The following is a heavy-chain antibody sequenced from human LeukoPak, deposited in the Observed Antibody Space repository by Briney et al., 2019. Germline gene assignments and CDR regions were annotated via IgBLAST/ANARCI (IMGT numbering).Heavy chain of an antibody. V-gene: IGHV4-4*02. J-gene: IGHJ4*02. CDR1: GAFITNSHW. D-gene: IGHD4-17*01. CDR2: IYHSGTT. CDR3: ATYFYGEYGSYYFDY. Sequence: PSGTLSLTCAVSGAFITNSHWWSWARQPPGKGLEWIGEIYHSGTTNYNPSLKSRVTMSVDKSKNQFSLKLTSMTAADTAVYYCATYFYGEYGSYYFDYWGQGTLVTVSS.